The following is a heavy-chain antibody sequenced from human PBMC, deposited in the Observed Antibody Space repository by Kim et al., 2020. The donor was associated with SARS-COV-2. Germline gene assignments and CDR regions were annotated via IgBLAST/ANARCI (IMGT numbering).Heavy chain of an antibody. J-gene: IGHJ6*02. CDR1: GFTFSDYY. V-gene: IGHV3-11*05. Sequence: GGSLRLSCAASGFTFSDYYMSWIRQAPGKGLEWVSYISSSSSYTNYADSVKGRFTISRDNAKNSLYLQMNSLRAEDTAVYYCARVESGSSSWYHYYYGMDVWGQGTTVTVSS. CDR3: ARVESGSSSWYHYYYGMDV. D-gene: IGHD6-13*01. CDR2: ISSSSSYT.